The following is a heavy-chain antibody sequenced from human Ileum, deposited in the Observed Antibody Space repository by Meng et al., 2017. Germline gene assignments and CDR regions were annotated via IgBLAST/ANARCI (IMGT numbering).Heavy chain of an antibody. Sequence: QWHLVESGGPLVKRGWSLRCSCAASGLTFSDHYMTWIRQAPGKGLEWVSYISHTGDTIYYSDSVRGRFTVSRDNANNLLFLQMNSLRAEDTALYYCGRGHFGLDYWGPGTLVTVSS. V-gene: IGHV3-11*01. J-gene: IGHJ4*02. CDR3: GRGHFGLDY. CDR2: ISHTGDTI. CDR1: GLTFSDHY. D-gene: IGHD3-10*01.